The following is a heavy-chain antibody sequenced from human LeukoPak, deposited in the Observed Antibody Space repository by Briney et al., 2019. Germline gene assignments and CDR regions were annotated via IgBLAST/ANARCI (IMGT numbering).Heavy chain of an antibody. D-gene: IGHD2-2*02. J-gene: IGHJ6*03. CDR3: ARGGRGYCSSTSCYTNYYYYMDV. CDR1: GFTFSSNS. Sequence: GGSLRLSCAASGFTFSSNSMNWVRQAPGKGLERVSSISSSSSYIYYADSVKGRFTISRDNAKNSLYLQMNSLRAEDTAVYYCARGGRGYCSSTSCYTNYYYYMDVWGKGTTVTVSS. CDR2: ISSSSSYI. V-gene: IGHV3-21*01.